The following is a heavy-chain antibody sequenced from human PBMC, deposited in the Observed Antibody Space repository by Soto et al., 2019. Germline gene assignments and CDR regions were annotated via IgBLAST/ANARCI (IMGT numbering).Heavy chain of an antibody. CDR1: GGSISSSSYY. V-gene: IGHV4-39*01. CDR2: IYYSGSP. CDR3: ARLLYDRSGYYYFAY. D-gene: IGHD3-22*01. J-gene: IGHJ4*02. Sequence: SETLSLTCTVSGGSISSSSYYWGWIRQPPGKGLEWIGSIYYSGSPYNNPSLKSRVTMSVDTSKNQFSLKLSSVTAADTAVYYCARLLYDRSGYYYFAYWGQRTLVTVSS.